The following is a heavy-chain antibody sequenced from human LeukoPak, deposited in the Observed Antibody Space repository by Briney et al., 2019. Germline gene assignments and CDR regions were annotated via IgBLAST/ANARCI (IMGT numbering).Heavy chain of an antibody. D-gene: IGHD6-19*01. CDR3: ARGNIAVAGYYFDY. CDR1: GNSISSGDNY. J-gene: IGHJ4*02. Sequence: SESLSLTCTVSGNSISSGDNYWSWIRQPAGKGLEWIGRIYTSGSTNYNPSLKSRVTMSVDTSKNQFPLKLSSVTAADTAVYYCARGNIAVAGYYFDYWGQGTLVTVSS. V-gene: IGHV4-61*02. CDR2: IYTSGST.